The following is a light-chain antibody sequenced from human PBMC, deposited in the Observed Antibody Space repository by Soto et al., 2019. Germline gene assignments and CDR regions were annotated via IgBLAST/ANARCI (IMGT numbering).Light chain of an antibody. Sequence: EIVLTQSPATLSLSPGEKATVSCRASQSVSNSLAWYQQKPDQAPRLLIYDASNRATGIPARFSGSGSGTDFTLTISNLEPEDFAVYYCQQRSNWLFTFGPGTKVDIK. V-gene: IGKV3-11*01. CDR3: QQRSNWLFT. J-gene: IGKJ3*01. CDR2: DAS. CDR1: QSVSNS.